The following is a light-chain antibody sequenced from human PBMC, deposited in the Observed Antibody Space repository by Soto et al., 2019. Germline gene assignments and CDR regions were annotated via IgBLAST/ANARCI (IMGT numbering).Light chain of an antibody. Sequence: DIQMTQSPPSLSASVGDRVTITCQASQDISNYLNWYQQKPGKAPKLLIYDASNLETGVPSRFSGGGSGTDFTFTISSLQPEDIATYYCQQYDNLVTFGGGTKVEIK. CDR2: DAS. V-gene: IGKV1-33*01. CDR3: QQYDNLVT. CDR1: QDISNY. J-gene: IGKJ4*01.